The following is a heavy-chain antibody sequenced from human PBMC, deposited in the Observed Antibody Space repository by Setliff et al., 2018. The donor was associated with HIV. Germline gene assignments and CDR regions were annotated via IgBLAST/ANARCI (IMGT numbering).Heavy chain of an antibody. CDR3: TRVVGGNLYPSAFDI. CDR2: ISSSGKYI. D-gene: IGHD4-4*01. J-gene: IGHJ3*02. V-gene: IGHV3-21*01. Sequence: GGSLRLSCVASGINFKSSHMNWVRQAPGKGLEWVSSISSSGKYIYYADSVKGRFTISRDNAKNTVYLQMNSLRAEDTAVYYCTRVVGGNLYPSAFDIWAQGTMVTVSS. CDR1: GINFKSSH.